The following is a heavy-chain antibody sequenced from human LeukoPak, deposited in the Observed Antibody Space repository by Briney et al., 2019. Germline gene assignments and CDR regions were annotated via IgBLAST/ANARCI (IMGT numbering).Heavy chain of an antibody. CDR3: ARDRSMVRGVRRLGWFDP. V-gene: IGHV1-2*02. CDR1: GYTFTGYY. D-gene: IGHD3-10*01. J-gene: IGHJ5*02. CDR2: INPNSGGT. Sequence: ASVKVSCKASGYTFTGYYMHWVRQAPGQGLEWMGWINPNSGGTNYAQKFQGRVTMTRDTSISTAYMELSRLRSDDTAVYYCARDRSMVRGVRRLGWFDPWGQGTLVTVSS.